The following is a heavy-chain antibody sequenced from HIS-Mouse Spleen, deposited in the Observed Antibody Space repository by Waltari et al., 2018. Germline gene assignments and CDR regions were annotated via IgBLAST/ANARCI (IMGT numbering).Heavy chain of an antibody. Sequence: QLQLQESGPGLVKPSETLSLTCTVSVGSISSSSYYWGWIRQPPGKGLEWIGSIYYSWSTYYNPSLKSRVTISVDTSKNQFSLKLSSVTAADTAVYYCAREIPYSSSWYDWYFDLWGRGTLVTVSS. CDR2: IYYSWST. V-gene: IGHV4-39*07. CDR1: VGSISSSSYY. CDR3: AREIPYSSSWYDWYFDL. J-gene: IGHJ2*01. D-gene: IGHD6-13*01.